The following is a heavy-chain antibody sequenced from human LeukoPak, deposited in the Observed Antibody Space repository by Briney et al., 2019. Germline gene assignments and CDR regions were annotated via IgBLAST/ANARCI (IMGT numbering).Heavy chain of an antibody. CDR1: DGSFTSIY. CDR2: ITHSGST. CDR3: ARYTMAAAPRFDN. J-gene: IGHJ4*02. D-gene: IGHD3-10*01. V-gene: IGHV4-34*01. Sequence: SETLSLTCAVHDGSFTSIYWSWIRQPPGRGLEWIGEITHSGSTNYNPSLKSRVTTSLDTSKNQFSLKLNSVTAAGAAVYYCARYTMAAAPRFDNWGQGTLVAVSS.